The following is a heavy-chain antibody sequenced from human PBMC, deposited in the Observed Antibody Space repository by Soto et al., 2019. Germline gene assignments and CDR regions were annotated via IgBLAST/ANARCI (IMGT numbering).Heavy chain of an antibody. J-gene: IGHJ4*02. CDR2: IIPIFGTA. CDR3: ARDRSDYYDSSGYYPYFDY. D-gene: IGHD3-22*01. Sequence: QVQLVQSGAEVKKPGSSVKVSCKASGGTFSSYAISWVRQAPGQGLEWMGGIIPIFGTANYAQKFQGRVTSTADKSTSTAYMELSSLRSEDTAVYYCARDRSDYYDSSGYYPYFDYWGQGTLVTVSS. CDR1: GGTFSSYA. V-gene: IGHV1-69*06.